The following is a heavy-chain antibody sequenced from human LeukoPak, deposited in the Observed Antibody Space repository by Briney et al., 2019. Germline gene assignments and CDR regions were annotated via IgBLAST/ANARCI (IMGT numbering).Heavy chain of an antibody. V-gene: IGHV3-30-3*01. CDR1: GFTFSYNT. Sequence: GGSLRLSCAASGFTFSYNTMHWVRRTPGKGLEWVVLVSYDGSIKRYADSVKGRFTISRDNPNNILYLQMDSLRAEDTAVYYCARDGRGGATDAFDIWGQGTTVTVSS. D-gene: IGHD1-26*01. CDR2: VSYDGSIK. J-gene: IGHJ3*02. CDR3: ARDGRGGATDAFDI.